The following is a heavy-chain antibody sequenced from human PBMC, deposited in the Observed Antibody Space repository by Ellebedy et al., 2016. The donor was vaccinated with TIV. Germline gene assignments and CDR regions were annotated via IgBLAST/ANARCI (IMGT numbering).Heavy chain of an antibody. CDR1: SYTFTNYG. D-gene: IGHD5-12*01. Sequence: AASVKVSCKASSYTFTNYGLTWVRQAPGQGLEWMGWISGYNGNTNYAQKLQGRVTMTTETSTSTAYMELRSLRSDDTAGYYCARGSFGYASYYFDYWGQGTLVTVSS. J-gene: IGHJ4*02. V-gene: IGHV1-18*01. CDR2: ISGYNGNT. CDR3: ARGSFGYASYYFDY.